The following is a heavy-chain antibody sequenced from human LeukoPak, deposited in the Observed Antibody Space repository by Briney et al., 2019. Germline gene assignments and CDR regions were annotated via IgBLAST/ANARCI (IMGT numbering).Heavy chain of an antibody. V-gene: IGHV4-39*01. D-gene: IGHD1-26*01. Sequence: SETLSLTCTVSGGSISGSSYYWGWIRQPPGKGLEWIGSIYYSGSTYYNPSLKSRVTISVDTSKNQFSLKLSSVTAADTAVYYCARPYSGSYYDYWGQGTLVTVSS. CDR1: GGSISGSSYY. J-gene: IGHJ4*02. CDR2: IYYSGST. CDR3: ARPYSGSYYDY.